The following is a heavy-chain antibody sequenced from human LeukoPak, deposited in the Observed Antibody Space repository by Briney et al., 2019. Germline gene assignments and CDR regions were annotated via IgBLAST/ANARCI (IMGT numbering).Heavy chain of an antibody. CDR3: ARVGGSNSDWYSLGY. Sequence: GGSLRLSCAASGFTFSGYWMHWVRQAPGKGLVWVSDINSDGISTTYADSVKGRFTISRDNAKNTLYLQVNSLRAEDTAVYYCARVGGSNSDWYSLGYWGQGTLVTVSS. D-gene: IGHD6-19*01. V-gene: IGHV3-74*01. CDR2: INSDGIST. J-gene: IGHJ4*02. CDR1: GFTFSGYW.